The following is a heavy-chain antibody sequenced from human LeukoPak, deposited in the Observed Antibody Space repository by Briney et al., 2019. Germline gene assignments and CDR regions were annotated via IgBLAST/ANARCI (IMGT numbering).Heavy chain of an antibody. CDR2: INHSGST. Sequence: SETLSLTCAVYGGSFSGYYWSWIRQPPGKGLEWIGEINHSGSTNYNPSLKSRVTISVDTSKNQFSLKLSSVTAADTAVHYCARMVGAAVDYWGQGTLVTVSS. J-gene: IGHJ4*02. D-gene: IGHD2-15*01. CDR3: ARMVGAAVDY. V-gene: IGHV4-34*01. CDR1: GGSFSGYY.